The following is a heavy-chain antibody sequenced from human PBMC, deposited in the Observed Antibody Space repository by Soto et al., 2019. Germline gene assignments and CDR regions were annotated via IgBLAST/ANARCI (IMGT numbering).Heavy chain of an antibody. D-gene: IGHD6-19*01. CDR2: ISNDGSNK. Sequence: GGSLRLSCAASGFSFSTYGMHWVRQAPGKGLEWVAFISNDGSNKYYADSVKGRFTISRDNAKNTVYLQMNSLRVEDTAVYYCAGDGISVAGTGNFDYWGQGTLVTVSS. CDR1: GFSFSTYG. J-gene: IGHJ4*02. CDR3: AGDGISVAGTGNFDY. V-gene: IGHV3-30*03.